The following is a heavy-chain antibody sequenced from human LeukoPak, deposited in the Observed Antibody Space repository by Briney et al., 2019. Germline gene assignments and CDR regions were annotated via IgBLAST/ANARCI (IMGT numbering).Heavy chain of an antibody. V-gene: IGHV6-1*01. CDR1: GDSVSSNSAA. D-gene: IGHD6-19*01. Sequence: TSQTLSLTCAISGDSVSSNSAAWNWIRQSPSRGLEWLGGTYYRSKWYNDYAVSVKSRITINPDTSKNQFSLQLNSVTPEDTAVYYCAREEQWLVWGPLDYWGQGTLVTVSS. CDR2: TYYRSKWYN. J-gene: IGHJ4*02. CDR3: AREEQWLVWGPLDY.